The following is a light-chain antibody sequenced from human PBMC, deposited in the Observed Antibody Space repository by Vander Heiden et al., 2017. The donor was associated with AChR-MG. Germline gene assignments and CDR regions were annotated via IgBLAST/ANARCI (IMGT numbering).Light chain of an antibody. CDR2: DAS. CDR1: QDISNY. J-gene: IGKJ2*01. V-gene: IGKV1-33*01. CDR3: QQYDNVPYT. Sequence: DIQMTQSPSSLSASVGDRVTITCQASQDISNYLNWYQQKPGKAPKLLIYDASNLETGVPSRFSGSGSGTDFIFTISSLQPEGIATYYCQQYDNVPYTFGQGTKLEIK.